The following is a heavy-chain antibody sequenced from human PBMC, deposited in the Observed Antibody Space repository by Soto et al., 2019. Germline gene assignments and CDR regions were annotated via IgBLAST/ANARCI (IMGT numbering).Heavy chain of an antibody. CDR2: IYYSGST. J-gene: IGHJ4*02. V-gene: IGHV4-59*01. D-gene: IGHD3-22*01. Sequence: SETLSLTCTVSGGSISSYYWSWIRQPPGKGLEWIGYIYYSGSTNYNPSLKSRVTISVDTSKNQFSLKLSSVTAADTAVYYCARYYYDSSRIDYWGQGTLVTVYS. CDR1: GGSISSYY. CDR3: ARYYYDSSRIDY.